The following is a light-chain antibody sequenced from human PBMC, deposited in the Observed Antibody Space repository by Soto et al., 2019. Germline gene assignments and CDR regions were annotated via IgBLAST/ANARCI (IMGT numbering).Light chain of an antibody. CDR1: QTINTF. Sequence: DIQMTQSPSSLSASVGDRISITCRASQTINTFLNWYQQIPGKAPRLLISTASSLQSGVPSRFSGSGSGTDFTLTISSLQPEDFATYYCQQSYSTPPTFGQGTKVDIK. J-gene: IGKJ1*01. CDR2: TAS. CDR3: QQSYSTPPT. V-gene: IGKV1-39*01.